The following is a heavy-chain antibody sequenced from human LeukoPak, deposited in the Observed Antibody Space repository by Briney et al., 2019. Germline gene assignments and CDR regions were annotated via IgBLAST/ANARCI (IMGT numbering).Heavy chain of an antibody. CDR1: GFTFSYYL. D-gene: IGHD7-27*01. CDR3: ARDQGDWGPWVYYMDV. CDR2: INGNGGST. J-gene: IGHJ6*03. V-gene: IGHV3-64*01. Sequence: PGGSLRLSCAASGFTFSYYLMNWVRQAPGKGLEYVSGINGNGGSTYYANSVKGRFTISRDNSKNTLYLQMNSLRAEDTAVYYCARDQGDWGPWVYYMDVWGKGTTVTVSS.